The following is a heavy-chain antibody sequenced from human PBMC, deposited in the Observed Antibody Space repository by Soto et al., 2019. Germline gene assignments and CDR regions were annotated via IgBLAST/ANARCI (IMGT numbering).Heavy chain of an antibody. Sequence: QLQLQESGPGLVKPSETLSLTCTVSGGSISSTTYYWGWIRQPPGKGLEWIASIYYSGSTYYNPSLKSRVTISVDTSKNQFSLKLSAVTAADTAVYYCARHLSSALLTVNWFDPWGQGTLVTVSS. CDR3: ARHLSSALLTVNWFDP. CDR2: IYYSGST. J-gene: IGHJ5*02. V-gene: IGHV4-39*01. CDR1: GGSISSTTYY. D-gene: IGHD1-26*01.